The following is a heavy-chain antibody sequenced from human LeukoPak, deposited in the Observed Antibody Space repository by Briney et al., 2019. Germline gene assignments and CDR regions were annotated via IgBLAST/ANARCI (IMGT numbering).Heavy chain of an antibody. Sequence: GGSLRLSCAASGFSFTNNRMHWVRQAPGKGLVWVSRINTVGSSTTYADSVKGRFTISRDNTKKTLYLQMSSLRAEDTAVYYCASTYGSGSYYPFDYWGQGTLVTVSS. V-gene: IGHV3-74*03. J-gene: IGHJ4*02. CDR1: GFSFTNNR. CDR3: ASTYGSGSYYPFDY. D-gene: IGHD3-10*01. CDR2: INTVGSST.